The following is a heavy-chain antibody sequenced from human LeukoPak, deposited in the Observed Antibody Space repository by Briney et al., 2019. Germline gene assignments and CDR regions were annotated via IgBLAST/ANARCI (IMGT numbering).Heavy chain of an antibody. Sequence: SETLSLTCAVYGGSFSGYYWSWIRQPPGKGLEWIGYIYYSGSTNYNPSLKSRVTISVDTSKNQFSLKLSSVTAADTAVYYCARDNEEGGFDYWGQGTLVTVSS. CDR2: IYYSGST. J-gene: IGHJ4*02. CDR3: ARDNEEGGFDY. CDR1: GGSFSGYY. V-gene: IGHV4-59*01. D-gene: IGHD3-16*01.